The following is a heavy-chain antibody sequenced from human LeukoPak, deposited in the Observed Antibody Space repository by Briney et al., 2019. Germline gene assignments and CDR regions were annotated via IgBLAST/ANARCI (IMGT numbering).Heavy chain of an antibody. CDR3: ARAGVVVPAARNYYYGMDV. J-gene: IGHJ6*04. Sequence: SVKVSCKASGGTFSSYAISWVRQAPGQGLEWMGGIIPIVGTANYAQTFQGRVTITADESTSTAYMEMNSLRSEDTAVYYCARAGVVVPAARNYYYGMDVWGKGTTVTVSS. CDR2: IIPIVGTA. CDR1: GGTFSSYA. D-gene: IGHD2-2*01. V-gene: IGHV1-69*13.